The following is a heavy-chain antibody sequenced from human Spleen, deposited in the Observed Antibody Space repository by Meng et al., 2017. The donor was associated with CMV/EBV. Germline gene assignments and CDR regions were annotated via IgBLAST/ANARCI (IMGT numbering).Heavy chain of an antibody. J-gene: IGHJ3*02. D-gene: IGHD3-3*01. Sequence: GGSLRLSCAASGFSFDTYSMHWVRQAPGKGLEWVASISNAGNNKYYGDSVKGRFTISRDNSRNTLYLEMNRVRVEDTALYYCAREGLDFDVWSAHGGFDIWGQGTMVTVSS. CDR3: AREGLDFDVWSAHGGFDI. CDR2: ISNAGNNK. CDR1: GFSFDTYS. V-gene: IGHV3-30*04.